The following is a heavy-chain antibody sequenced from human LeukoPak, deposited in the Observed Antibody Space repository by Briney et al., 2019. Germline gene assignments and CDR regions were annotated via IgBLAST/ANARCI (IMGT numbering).Heavy chain of an antibody. D-gene: IGHD5-18*01. V-gene: IGHV4-39*01. Sequence: SETLSLTCTVSGGSISSSSACWGWIRQPPGKGLEWIGSIYYSKNTYYNPSLKSRVTISADTSKNQFSLTLNSVSATDTALYYCVRPRGFSYGYFDYWGQGTLVTVSS. CDR1: GGSISSSSAC. CDR3: VRPRGFSYGYFDY. CDR2: IYYSKNT. J-gene: IGHJ4*02.